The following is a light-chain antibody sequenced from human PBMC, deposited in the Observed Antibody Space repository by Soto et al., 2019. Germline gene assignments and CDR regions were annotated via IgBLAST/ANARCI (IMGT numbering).Light chain of an antibody. J-gene: IGLJ1*01. CDR1: RSNIGSNT. CDR3: AAWDDSHNVPYV. CDR2: RDN. V-gene: IGLV1-44*01. Sequence: QSALTQPPSVSGTPGQRVTVSCSGGRSNIGSNTVHWYQQLPGAAPKLLIYRDNQRPSGVPDRFAASKSGTSASLAISGLQSEDEGDYYCAAWDDSHNVPYVFGTGTKVTVL.